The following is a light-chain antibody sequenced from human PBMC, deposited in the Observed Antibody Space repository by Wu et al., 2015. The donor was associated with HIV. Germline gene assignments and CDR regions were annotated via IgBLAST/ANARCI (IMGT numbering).Light chain of an antibody. CDR3: QQYNNWPPGS. J-gene: IGKJ2*04. CDR2: DGS. CDR1: QNIRNN. Sequence: ERVMTQSPATMSVSPGERATLSCRASQNIRNNLAWYQQKPGQPPRLLIYDGSTRATGVPARFSGSGSGTQFTLTISTLQSEDFAVYYCQQYNNWPPGSFGQGTKLDIK. V-gene: IGKV3-15*01.